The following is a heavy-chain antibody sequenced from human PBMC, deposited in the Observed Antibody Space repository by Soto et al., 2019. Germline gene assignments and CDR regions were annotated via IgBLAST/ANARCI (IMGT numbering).Heavy chain of an antibody. J-gene: IGHJ4*02. CDR2: LYPAGDT. Sequence: EVQMAETGGDFIQLGGSLRLSCAASGFTVSDNYLSWVRQAPGKGLEWVSVLYPAGDTYYSDSVKGRFSIARDNSENTLYLQMNSLTADDTAVYYCARTKSAKVTTYFDYWGQGTLVIVSS. CDR1: GFTVSDNY. D-gene: IGHD4-17*01. CDR3: ARTKSAKVTTYFDY. V-gene: IGHV3-53*02.